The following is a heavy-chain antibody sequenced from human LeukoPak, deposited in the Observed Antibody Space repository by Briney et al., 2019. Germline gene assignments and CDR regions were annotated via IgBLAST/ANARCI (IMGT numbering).Heavy chain of an antibody. Sequence: SVKVSCKASGGTFSSYAISWVRQAPGQGLEWMGGIIPIFGTANYAQKFQGRVTITADESTSTAYMELSSLRSEDTAVYYCARSNDSSGYSPDYWGPGTLVTVSS. CDR3: ARSNDSSGYSPDY. J-gene: IGHJ4*02. D-gene: IGHD3-22*01. CDR2: IIPIFGTA. V-gene: IGHV1-69*13. CDR1: GGTFSSYA.